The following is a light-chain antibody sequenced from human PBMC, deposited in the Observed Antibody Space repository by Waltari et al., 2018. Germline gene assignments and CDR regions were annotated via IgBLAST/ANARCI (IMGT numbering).Light chain of an antibody. J-gene: IGKJ1*01. CDR1: QSLLHSNGYNY. CDR2: LGS. V-gene: IGKV2-28*01. Sequence: DIVVNQSPLSLPGTPGEPAYISCLSSQSLLHSNGYNYLDWYLQKPGQSPQLLIYLGSNRATGVPDRFSGSGSGTDFTLKISRVEAEDVGVYYCMQSLRALWTFGQGTKVEIK. CDR3: MQSLRALWT.